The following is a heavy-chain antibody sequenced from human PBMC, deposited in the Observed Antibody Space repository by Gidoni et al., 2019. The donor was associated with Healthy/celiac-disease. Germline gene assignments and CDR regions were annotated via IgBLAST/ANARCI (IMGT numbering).Heavy chain of an antibody. CDR3: ARGGDSGSYYYYYMDV. CDR2: IYHSGST. Sequence: QLQLQESGSGLVKPSQTLSLTCAVSGGSISSGGYSWSWIRQPPGKGLEWIGYIYHSGSTYYNPSLKSRVTISVDRSKNQFSLKLSSVTAADTAVYYCARGGDSGSYYYYYMDVWGKGTTVTVSS. D-gene: IGHD3-10*01. CDR1: GGSISSGGYS. V-gene: IGHV4-30-2*01. J-gene: IGHJ6*03.